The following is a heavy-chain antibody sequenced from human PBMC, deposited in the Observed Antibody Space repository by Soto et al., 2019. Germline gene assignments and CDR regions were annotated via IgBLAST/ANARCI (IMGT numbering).Heavy chain of an antibody. Sequence: GGSMRLSCSASGFTFRSYGIHWVRQAPGKGLDWVALIWFDGSKKYYVDSVNGRFAVSRDNSKNTLYLQMNSLRVEDTALYYCARDRLVPYGYGMDVWGQGTTVTVSS. J-gene: IGHJ6*02. D-gene: IGHD2-2*01. V-gene: IGHV3-33*01. CDR3: ARDRLVPYGYGMDV. CDR2: IWFDGSKK. CDR1: GFTFRSYG.